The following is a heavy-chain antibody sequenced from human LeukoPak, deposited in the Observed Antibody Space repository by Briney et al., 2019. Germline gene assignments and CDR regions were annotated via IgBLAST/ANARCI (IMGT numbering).Heavy chain of an antibody. CDR1: GYTFTSYD. CDR2: MNPNSGNT. Sequence: ASVKVSCKAPGYTFTSYDINWVRQATGQGLEWMGWMNPNSGNTGYAQKFQGRVTMTRNTSISTAYMELSSLRSEDTAVYYCARRHYDSSGYPRFDPWGQGTLVTVSS. J-gene: IGHJ5*02. CDR3: ARRHYDSSGYPRFDP. V-gene: IGHV1-8*01. D-gene: IGHD3-22*01.